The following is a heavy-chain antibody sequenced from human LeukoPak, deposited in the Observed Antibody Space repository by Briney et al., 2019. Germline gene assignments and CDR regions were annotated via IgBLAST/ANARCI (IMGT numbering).Heavy chain of an antibody. D-gene: IGHD5-24*01. CDR1: GFTFSSYS. CDR3: ARDDRDGYNWAWFDY. Sequence: PGGSLRLSCAASGFTFSSYSMNWVRQAPGKGLEWVSSISSSGSTIYYADSVKGRFTISRDNAKNSLYLQMNSLRAEDTAVYYCARDDRDGYNWAWFDYWGQGTLVTVSS. CDR2: ISSSGSTI. J-gene: IGHJ4*02. V-gene: IGHV3-48*04.